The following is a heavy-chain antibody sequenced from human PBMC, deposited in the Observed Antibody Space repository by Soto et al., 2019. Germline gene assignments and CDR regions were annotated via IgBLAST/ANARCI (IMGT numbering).Heavy chain of an antibody. V-gene: IGHV3-7*04. Sequence: EVQLVESGGNLVQPGGSLRLSCVGSGFTFSSNWMTWVRQAPGKGLEWVGNIRQDGSEKNYVDSVKGRFTISRDNAXISLYLQMNSLRAEDTAVYYCAREIVVARGASYFDYWGPGTLVTVSS. CDR1: GFTFSSNW. J-gene: IGHJ4*02. CDR2: IRQDGSEK. CDR3: AREIVVARGASYFDY. D-gene: IGHD2-2*01.